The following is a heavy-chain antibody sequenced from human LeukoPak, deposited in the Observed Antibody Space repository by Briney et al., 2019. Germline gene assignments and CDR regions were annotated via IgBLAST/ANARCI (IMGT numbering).Heavy chain of an antibody. V-gene: IGHV1-2*02. CDR2: INPNSGDT. J-gene: IGHJ4*02. CDR3: AKGRGYYDTGASDS. Sequence: ASVKVSCKASGYKFTDNYLHWVRQAPGQGLEWLAWINPNSGDTKSEQKFQGRLTLTRDTSISTAYLELTGLIFDDTAVYYCAKGRGYYDTGASDSWGQGTLVTVSS. CDR1: GYKFTDNY. D-gene: IGHD3-22*01.